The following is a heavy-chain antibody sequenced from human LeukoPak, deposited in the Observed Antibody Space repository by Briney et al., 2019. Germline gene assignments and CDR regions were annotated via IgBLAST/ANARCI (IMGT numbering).Heavy chain of an antibody. CDR1: GYTFTSYY. CDR3: AREQLGNCSGGSCSRLDY. Sequence: ASVKVSCKASGYTFTSYYMHWVRQAPGQGLEWMGIINPSGGSTSYAQKFQGRVTMTRDMSTSTVYMELSSLRSEDTAVYYCAREQLGNCSGGSCSRLDYWGQGTLVTVSS. CDR2: INPSGGST. D-gene: IGHD2-15*01. J-gene: IGHJ4*02. V-gene: IGHV1-46*01.